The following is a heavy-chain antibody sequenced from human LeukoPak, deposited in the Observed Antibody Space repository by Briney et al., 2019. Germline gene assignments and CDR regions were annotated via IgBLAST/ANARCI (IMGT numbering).Heavy chain of an antibody. CDR2: INSDGSST. CDR1: GFTFIRYW. V-gene: IGHV3-74*01. CDR3: ARTEDPNTVTDVGMDV. D-gene: IGHD4-17*01. J-gene: IGHJ6*03. Sequence: GGSLRLSCAASGFTFIRYWMHWVRQAPGGGLGCVSRINSDGSSTSYTDYVKGRFTISRKNGKNTLYLQVNSLRAEDTALYYCARTEDPNTVTDVGMDVWGKGTTVTVSS.